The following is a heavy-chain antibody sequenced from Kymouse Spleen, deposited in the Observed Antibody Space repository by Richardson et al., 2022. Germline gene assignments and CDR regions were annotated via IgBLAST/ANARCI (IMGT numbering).Heavy chain of an antibody. CDR1: GFTFTSSA. V-gene: IGHV1-58*01. Sequence: QMQLVQSGPEVKKPGTSVKVSCKASGFTFTSSAVQWVRQARGQRLEWIGWIVVGSGNTNYAQKFQERVTITRDMSTSTAYMELSSLRSEDTAVYYCAADRITGTTDYYYYGMDVWGQGTTVTVSS. CDR2: IVVGSGNT. J-gene: IGHJ6*02. D-gene: IGHD1-7*01. CDR3: AADRITGTTDYYYYGMDV.